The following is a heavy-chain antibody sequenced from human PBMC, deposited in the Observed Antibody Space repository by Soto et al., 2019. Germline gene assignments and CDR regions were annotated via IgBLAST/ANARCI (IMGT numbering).Heavy chain of an antibody. D-gene: IGHD3-22*01. CDR1: GFRFSSYS. CDR3: ATMNGYFEY. J-gene: IGHJ4*02. Sequence: EVQLLESGGGLVQPGGSLRLSCADSGFRFSSYSMSWVRQTPGKGLEWVAAITATGDRTYYADSVTGRFTISRDNSKKTHYLQMISLRAEDTAMYYCATMNGYFEYWGQGTPVTVSS. V-gene: IGHV3-23*01. CDR2: ITATGDRT.